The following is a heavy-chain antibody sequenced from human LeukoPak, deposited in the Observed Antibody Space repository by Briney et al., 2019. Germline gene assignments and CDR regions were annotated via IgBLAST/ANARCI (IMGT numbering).Heavy chain of an antibody. CDR3: ARGNGDYVRFDP. D-gene: IGHD4-17*01. CDR2: IYHSGST. V-gene: IGHV4-30-2*01. Sequence: SETLSLTCAVSGGSISSGGYSWSWIRQPPGKDLEWIGYIYHSGSTYYNPSLKSRVTISVDRSKNQFSLKLSSVTAADTAVYYCARGNGDYVRFDPWGQGTLVTVSS. J-gene: IGHJ5*02. CDR1: GGSISSGGYS.